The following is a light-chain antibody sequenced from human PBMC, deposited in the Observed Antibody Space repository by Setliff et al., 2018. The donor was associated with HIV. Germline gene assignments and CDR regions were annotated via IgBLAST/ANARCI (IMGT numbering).Light chain of an antibody. CDR2: YDT. V-gene: IGLV3-21*01. J-gene: IGLJ1*01. CDR3: QVWDSSSGRPV. Sequence: SYELTQPPSVSVAPGKTARITCGGNNIGSKSVHWYQQKPGQAPVMVIFYDTDRPSGIPARFSGSNSGNTATLTTNKVEAGDEAAYYCQVWDSSSGRPVFGTGTKVTVL. CDR1: NIGSKS.